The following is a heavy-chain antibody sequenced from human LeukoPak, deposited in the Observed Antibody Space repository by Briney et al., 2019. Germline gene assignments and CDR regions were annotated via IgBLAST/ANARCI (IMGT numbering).Heavy chain of an antibody. CDR2: IYYSGST. V-gene: IGHV4-30-4*01. D-gene: IGHD6-13*01. CDR1: GGSISSGDNY. Sequence: PSETLSLTCTVSGGSISSGDNYWSWIRQPPGKGVEWIGYIYYSGSTYYNPSLESRVTISVDTSKNQFSLKLSSVTAADTAVYFCARESIAAADSYYFYYMDVWGKGTTVTVSS. CDR3: ARESIAAADSYYFYYMDV. J-gene: IGHJ6*03.